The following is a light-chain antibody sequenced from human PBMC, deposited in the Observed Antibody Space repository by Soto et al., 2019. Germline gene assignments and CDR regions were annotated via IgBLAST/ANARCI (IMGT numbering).Light chain of an antibody. J-gene: IGLJ1*01. CDR2: DVS. Sequence: QSALTQPASVSGSPGQSITISCTGTSSDVGGYNYVSWYQHHPGKAPKLIIYDVSNPPSGVSTRFSGSESDNTASLTISGLQPEDEADYHCSSYTTSNTRQIVFGTGTKLTVL. V-gene: IGLV2-14*03. CDR3: SSYTTSNTRQIV. CDR1: SSDVGGYNY.